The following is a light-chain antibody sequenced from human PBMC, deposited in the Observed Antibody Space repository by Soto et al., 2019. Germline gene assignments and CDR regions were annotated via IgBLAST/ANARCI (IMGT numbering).Light chain of an antibody. Sequence: EIVLTQSTATLSLSPGERATLSCRASQSVSSYLAWYQQKPGQAPRLLIYDASNRATGIPARFSGSGSGTDFTLPISSLEPEDFAVYYCQQRSSWPTFGGGTKVEIK. CDR1: QSVSSY. CDR2: DAS. V-gene: IGKV3-11*01. J-gene: IGKJ4*01. CDR3: QQRSSWPT.